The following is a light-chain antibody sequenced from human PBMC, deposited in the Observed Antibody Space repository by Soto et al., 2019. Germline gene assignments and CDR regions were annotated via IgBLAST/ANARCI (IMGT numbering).Light chain of an antibody. J-gene: IGKJ1*01. CDR3: QQYNNWPPRET. Sequence: EIVMTQSPATLSMSPGERATLSCRASQSVSSNLAWYQQKPGQAPRLLIYGASTRATGIPARFSGSGSGTEFTLTISSLQSEDFAVYYCQQYNNWPPRETFGQGTKVEIK. V-gene: IGKV3-15*01. CDR1: QSVSSN. CDR2: GAS.